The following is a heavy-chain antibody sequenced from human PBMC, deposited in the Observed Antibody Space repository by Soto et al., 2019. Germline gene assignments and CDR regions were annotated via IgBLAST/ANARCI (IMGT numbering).Heavy chain of an antibody. CDR2: TYYRSKWYN. CDR1: GDSVSSNSVA. CDR3: ARTRVYDSYNYYGMAV. J-gene: IGHJ6*02. Sequence: QVQLQQSGPRLVKPSQTLSLTCAISGDSVSSNSVAWNWIRQSPSRGLEWLGRTYYRSKWYNDYALSVKSRITINPDTSKNQFSLKLNSVTPEDTAVYYCARTRVYDSYNYYGMAVWGQGTTVTVSS. V-gene: IGHV6-1*01. D-gene: IGHD3-3*01.